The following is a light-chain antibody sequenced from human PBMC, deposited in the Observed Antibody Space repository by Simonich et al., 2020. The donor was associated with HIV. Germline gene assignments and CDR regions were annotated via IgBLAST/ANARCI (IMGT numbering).Light chain of an antibody. CDR2: KAS. CDR3: QQYYSTPYT. CDR1: QSISNW. V-gene: IGKV1-5*03. J-gene: IGKJ2*01. Sequence: DIQMTQSPSTLSASVGDRVTITCRASQSISNWLAWYQQKPGKAPKLLIYKASSLESGVPSRFSGSGSGTEFTLTISSLQPDDFATYYCQQYYSTPYTFGQGTKLEIK.